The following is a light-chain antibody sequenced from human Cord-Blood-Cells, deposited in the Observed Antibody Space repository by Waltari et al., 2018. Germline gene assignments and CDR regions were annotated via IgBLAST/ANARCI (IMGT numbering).Light chain of an antibody. CDR3: AAWDDSLNGPV. J-gene: IGLJ3*02. CDR2: SNN. V-gene: IGLV1-44*01. CDR1: GSNIGSTT. Sequence: QSVLTQPPSASGTPGQRVTISCSGSGSNIGSTTVTWYQQLPGTAPKLLIYSNNQRPSGVPDRFSGSKSGTSASLAISGLQSEDEADYYCAAWDDSLNGPVFGGGTKLTVL.